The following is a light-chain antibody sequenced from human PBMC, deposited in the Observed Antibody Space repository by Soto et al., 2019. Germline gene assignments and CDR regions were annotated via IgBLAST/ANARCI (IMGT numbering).Light chain of an antibody. CDR2: RNN. CDR3: AAWDDSLSGPV. V-gene: IGLV1-47*01. Sequence: QAVVTQPPSASGTPGQRVTISCSGSSSNIGSNYVYWYPQLPGTAPKLLIYRNNQRPSGVPDRFSGSKSGTSASLAISGLRSEDEADYYCAAWDDSLSGPVFGGGTKLTVL. J-gene: IGLJ2*01. CDR1: SSNIGSNY.